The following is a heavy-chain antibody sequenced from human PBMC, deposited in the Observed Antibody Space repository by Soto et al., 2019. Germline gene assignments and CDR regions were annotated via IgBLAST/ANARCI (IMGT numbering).Heavy chain of an antibody. Sequence: SVKVSCKASGDTFNIYTFNWVRQAPGQGLEWMGGIFAMLGSPHNAEKFQHRLTITADDSTTTVYMELSDLRSEDTAVYYCATNGSSVVLDSWGQGTLVTVSS. CDR2: IFAMLGSP. V-gene: IGHV1-69*13. CDR1: GDTFNIYT. D-gene: IGHD3-10*01. J-gene: IGHJ4*02. CDR3: ATNGSSVVLDS.